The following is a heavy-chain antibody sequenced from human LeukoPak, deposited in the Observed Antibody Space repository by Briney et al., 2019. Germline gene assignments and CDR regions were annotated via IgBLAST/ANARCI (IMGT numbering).Heavy chain of an antibody. V-gene: IGHV1-18*01. CDR1: GGTFSSYA. CDR2: ISAYNGNT. CDR3: ARDRVEMATIPSNWFDP. J-gene: IGHJ5*02. D-gene: IGHD5-24*01. Sequence: ASVKVSCKASGGTFSSYAISWVRQAPGQGLEWMGWISAYNGNTNYAQKLQGRVTMTTDTSTSTAYMELRSLRSDDTAVYYCARDRVEMATIPSNWFDPWGQGTLVTVSS.